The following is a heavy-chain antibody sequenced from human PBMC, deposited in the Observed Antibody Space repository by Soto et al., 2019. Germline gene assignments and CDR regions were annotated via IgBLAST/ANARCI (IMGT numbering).Heavy chain of an antibody. J-gene: IGHJ5*02. V-gene: IGHV1-18*01. CDR1: CYTFTSYG. CDR2: ISAYNGNT. Sequence: ASVKVSCKASCYTFTSYGISWVRQAPGQGLEWMGWISAYNGNTNYAQKLQGRVTMTTDTSTSTAYMELRSLRSDDTAVYYCARGRLRDYGDYTIFSRLSWFDPWGQGTLVSVSS. CDR3: ARGRLRDYGDYTIFSRLSWFDP. D-gene: IGHD4-17*01.